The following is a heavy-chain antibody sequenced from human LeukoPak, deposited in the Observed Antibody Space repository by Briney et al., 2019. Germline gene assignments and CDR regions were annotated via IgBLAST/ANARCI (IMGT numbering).Heavy chain of an antibody. CDR2: ISAYNGNT. CDR3: ARTHDYNNYPAY. CDR1: GYTFNRYG. J-gene: IGHJ4*02. Sequence: ASAKVSCKASGYTFNRYGFSWVRQAPGQGLEWLGWISAYNGNTSYTQNVQDRVTMTTDTSTSTAYMELRSLSSDDTAVYFCARTHDYNNYPAYWGQGTLVAVSS. D-gene: IGHD5-24*01. V-gene: IGHV1-18*01.